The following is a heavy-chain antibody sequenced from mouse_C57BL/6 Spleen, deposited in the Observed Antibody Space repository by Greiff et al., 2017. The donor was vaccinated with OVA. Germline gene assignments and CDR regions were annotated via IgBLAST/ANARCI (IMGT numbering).Heavy chain of an antibody. CDR3: ARHEEPIYYYGSSYAMDY. J-gene: IGHJ4*01. CDR1: GYTFTEYT. D-gene: IGHD1-1*01. Sequence: VQLQQSGAELVKPGASVKLSCKASGYTFTEYTIHWVKQRSGQGLEWIGWFYPGSGSIKYNEKFKDKATLTADKSSSTVYMELSRLTSEDSAVYFCARHEEPIYYYGSSYAMDYWGQGTSVTVSS. CDR2: FYPGSGSI. V-gene: IGHV1-62-2*01.